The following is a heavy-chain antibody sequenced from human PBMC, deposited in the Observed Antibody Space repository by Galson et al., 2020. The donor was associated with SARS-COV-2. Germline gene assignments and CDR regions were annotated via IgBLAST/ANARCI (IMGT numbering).Heavy chain of an antibody. CDR3: ASEKPGIAVAGYYYYYGMDV. CDR1: GFTFSSYG. CDR2: IWYDGSNK. J-gene: IGHJ6*02. V-gene: IGHV3-33*01. D-gene: IGHD6-19*01. Sequence: GESLKISCAASGFTFSSYGMHWVRQAPGKGLEWVAVIWYDGSNKYYADSVKGRFTISRDNSKNTLYLQMNSLRAEETAVYYCASEKPGIAVAGYYYYYGMDVWGQGTTVTVSS.